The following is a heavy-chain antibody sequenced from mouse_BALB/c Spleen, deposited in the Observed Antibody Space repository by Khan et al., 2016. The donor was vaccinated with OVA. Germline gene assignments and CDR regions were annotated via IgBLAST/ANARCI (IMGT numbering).Heavy chain of an antibody. CDR3: ARSNYYGSGLYAMDY. V-gene: IGHV1S41*01. D-gene: IGHD1-1*01. CDR1: GYTFTSYW. CDR2: IAPGSGST. Sequence: DLVMPGAAGTLSCKASGYTFTSYWINWIKQRPGQGLEWIGRIAPGSGSTSYNDMFKDKATLTVDASSSTAYIQLSSLSSEDSAVYFCARSNYYGSGLYAMDYWGQGTSVTVSS. J-gene: IGHJ4*01.